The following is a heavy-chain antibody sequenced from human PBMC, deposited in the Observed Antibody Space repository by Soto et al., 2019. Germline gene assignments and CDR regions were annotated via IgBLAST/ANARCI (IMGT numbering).Heavy chain of an antibody. CDR1: GVTLSSYA. CDR2: IIPIFGTA. D-gene: IGHD5-12*01. V-gene: IGHV1-69*13. J-gene: IGHJ4*02. Sequence: GASVKVSSKASGVTLSSYAISWVRQAPGQGLEWMGGIIPIFGTANYAQKFQGRVTITADESTSTAYMELSSLRSEDTAVYYCARDSWVDIVATTSSGWLDYWGQGTLVTVS. CDR3: ARDSWVDIVATTSSGWLDY.